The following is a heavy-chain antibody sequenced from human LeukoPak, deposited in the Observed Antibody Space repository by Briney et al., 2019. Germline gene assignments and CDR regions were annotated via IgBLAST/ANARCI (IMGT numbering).Heavy chain of an antibody. J-gene: IGHJ3*02. CDR1: GGSISSGGYY. V-gene: IGHV4-31*03. D-gene: IGHD2-8*01. CDR2: IYYSGST. Sequence: PSETLSLTCTVSGGSISSGGYYWSWIRQHPGKGLEWIGYIYYSGSTYYNPSLKSRVTISVDTSKNQFSLKLSSVTAADTAVYYCASIMEQLKGFDIWGQGTMVTVSS. CDR3: ASIMEQLKGFDI.